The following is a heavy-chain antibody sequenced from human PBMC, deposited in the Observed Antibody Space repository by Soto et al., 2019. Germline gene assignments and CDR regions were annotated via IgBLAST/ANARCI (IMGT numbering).Heavy chain of an antibody. CDR1: GFTFSSYA. CDR2: ISGSGSST. V-gene: IGHV3-23*01. CDR3: AKTANGWFSAFDI. Sequence: GGSLRLSCAASGFTFSSYAMSWVRQAPGKGLEWVSAISGSGSSTYYADSVKGRFTFSRDNSKNTLYLQMNSLRAEDTAVYYCAKTANGWFSAFDIWGQGTMVTVSS. J-gene: IGHJ3*02. D-gene: IGHD6-19*01.